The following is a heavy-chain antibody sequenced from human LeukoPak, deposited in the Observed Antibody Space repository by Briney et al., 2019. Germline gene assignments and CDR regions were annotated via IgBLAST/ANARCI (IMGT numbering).Heavy chain of an antibody. D-gene: IGHD5-18*01. CDR2: IWYDGSNK. Sequence: PGRSLRLSCAASGFTFSSYGMHWVRQAPGKGLEWVAVIWYDGSNKYYADSVKGRFTISRDNSKNTLYLQMNSLRAEDTAVYYCARGVDTAMAIDYWGQGTQVTVSS. J-gene: IGHJ4*02. V-gene: IGHV3-33*01. CDR3: ARGVDTAMAIDY. CDR1: GFTFSSYG.